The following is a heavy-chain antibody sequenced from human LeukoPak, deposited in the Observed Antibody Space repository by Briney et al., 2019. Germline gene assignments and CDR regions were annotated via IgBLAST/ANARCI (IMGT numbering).Heavy chain of an antibody. Sequence: ASVKVSCKASGYTFISYDINWVRQATGQGLEWMGWMNPNSGNTGYAQKFQGRVTMTRNTSISTAYMELSSLRSEDTAVYYCARWVTMIVDDAFDIWGQGTMVTVSS. CDR2: MNPNSGNT. CDR1: GYTFISYD. J-gene: IGHJ3*02. CDR3: ARWVTMIVDDAFDI. V-gene: IGHV1-8*01. D-gene: IGHD3-22*01.